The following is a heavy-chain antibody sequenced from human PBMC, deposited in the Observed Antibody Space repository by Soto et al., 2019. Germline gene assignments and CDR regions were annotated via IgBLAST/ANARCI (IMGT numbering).Heavy chain of an antibody. CDR3: AKLRYSSGTGNFDY. D-gene: IGHD3-10*01. CDR2: LSWDGGDV. V-gene: IGHV3-9*01. CDR1: GFTFHNYA. J-gene: IGHJ4*02. Sequence: EVQLVESGGGLVQPGGSLRLSCAASGFTFHNYAMHWVRQAPGKGLEWVSGLSWDGGDVDYADSVQGRFAISRDNAKNSLFLQMNSLTAEDTALYYCAKLRYSSGTGNFDYWGQGTLVAVSS.